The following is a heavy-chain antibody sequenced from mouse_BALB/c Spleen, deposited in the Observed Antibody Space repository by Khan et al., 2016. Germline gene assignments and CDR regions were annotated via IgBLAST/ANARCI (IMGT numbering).Heavy chain of an antibody. V-gene: IGHV9-3*02. D-gene: IGHD1-1*02. Sequence: QIQLVQSGPELKKPGETVKISCKAPGYTFTNYGVHWVKQAPGKGLKWMGWINTNTGAPTYAEEFKGRFAFSLETSASTAFLQIDNLKNEDTASCFCTGWYVSYALDYWSQGTSVTVSS. CDR1: GYTFTNYG. CDR3: TGWYVSYALDY. J-gene: IGHJ4*01. CDR2: INTNTGAP.